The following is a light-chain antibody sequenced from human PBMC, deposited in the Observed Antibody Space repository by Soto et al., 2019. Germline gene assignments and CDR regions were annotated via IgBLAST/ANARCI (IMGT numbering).Light chain of an antibody. V-gene: IGKV1-5*03. Sequence: DIQMTQSPSTLSASVGDRVTITCRASQSISSWLAWYQQKPGKAPNLLIYKASSLESGVPSRSSGSGSGTEFTLTISSLQPDDFATYYCQQYNSYWTFGQGTKVEIK. J-gene: IGKJ1*01. CDR1: QSISSW. CDR2: KAS. CDR3: QQYNSYWT.